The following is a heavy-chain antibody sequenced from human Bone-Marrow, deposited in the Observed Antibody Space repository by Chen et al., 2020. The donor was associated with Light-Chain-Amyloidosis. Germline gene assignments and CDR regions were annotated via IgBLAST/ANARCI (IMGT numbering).Heavy chain of an antibody. CDR2: IYPDDSAA. V-gene: IGHV5-51*01. J-gene: IGHJ4*02. CDR1: GYTFPNYW. Sequence: EVQLEQSGPEVKKPGESLKISCKGSGYTFPNYWIGWVRQMPGKGLEWMGVIYPDDSAARYSPSLEGQVTISADKSITTAYLQWRSLKASDTAMYYCARRRHGYNFDYWGQGTLVTVSS. D-gene: IGHD5-12*01. CDR3: ARRRHGYNFDY.